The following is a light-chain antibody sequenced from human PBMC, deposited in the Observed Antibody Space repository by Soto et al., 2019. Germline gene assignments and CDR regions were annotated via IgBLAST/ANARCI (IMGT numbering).Light chain of an antibody. V-gene: IGKV3-20*01. CDR3: QHYVYPQWT. CDR2: GVS. J-gene: IGKJ1*01. Sequence: EIVMTQSPATLSVSPGERATLSCRASQTGSNSYLAWYQQKSGQAPRLLIYGVSTRATGTPDRFSGSGSGTESTLTIRRLEPEDFAVYFCQHYVYPQWTFGPGTKVDI. CDR1: QTGSNSY.